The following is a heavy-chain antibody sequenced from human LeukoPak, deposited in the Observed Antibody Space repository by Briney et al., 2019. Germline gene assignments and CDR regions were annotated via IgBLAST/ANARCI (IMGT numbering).Heavy chain of an antibody. CDR1: GGPISSYY. D-gene: IGHD6-19*01. CDR2: IYTSGST. CDR3: ARDSPSSSGWYKGGAFDI. Sequence: NPSETLSLTCTVSGGPISSYYWSWIRQPAGKGLEWIGRIYTSGSTNYNPSLKSRVTMSVDTSKNQFSLKLSSVTAADTAVYYCARDSPSSSGWYKGGAFDIWGQGTMVTVSS. J-gene: IGHJ3*02. V-gene: IGHV4-4*07.